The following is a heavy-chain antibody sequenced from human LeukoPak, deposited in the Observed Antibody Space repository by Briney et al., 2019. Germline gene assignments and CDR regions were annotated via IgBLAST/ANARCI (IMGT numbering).Heavy chain of an antibody. Sequence: GGSLRLSCAASGFTFSSYAMSWVRQAPGKGLEWVSAISGSGGSTYYADSVKGWFTISRDNSKNTLYLQMNSLRAEDTAVYYCAKDSRFTDYYGSGSSRGDYWGQGTLVTVSS. V-gene: IGHV3-23*01. J-gene: IGHJ4*02. CDR3: AKDSRFTDYYGSGSSRGDY. CDR2: ISGSGGST. D-gene: IGHD3-10*01. CDR1: GFTFSSYA.